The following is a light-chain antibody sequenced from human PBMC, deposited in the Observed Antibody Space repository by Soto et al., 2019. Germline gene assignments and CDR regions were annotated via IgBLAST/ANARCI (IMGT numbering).Light chain of an antibody. CDR1: QSVGNN. CDR2: EAS. J-gene: IGKJ1*01. V-gene: IGKV3-11*01. Sequence: IVVSQSPATLSLSPGERATLSCRASQSVGNNLAWYQQKPGKAPGLLIYEASTRATGIPARFSGSGSGTDFTLTTNSLQAEDSAVYYCQQYYNWRRTFGQGTKVDIK. CDR3: QQYYNWRRT.